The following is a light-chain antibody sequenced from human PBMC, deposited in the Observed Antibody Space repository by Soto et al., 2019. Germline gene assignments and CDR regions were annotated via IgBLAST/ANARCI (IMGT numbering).Light chain of an antibody. J-gene: IGKJ4*01. CDR2: ATS. V-gene: IGKV1-27*01. CDR3: KNYNSAPIT. Sequence: DIQMTQSPSSLSASVGDRVTITCRASQDISNSLAWYQQKPGKVPKVLIYATSILQSGVPARFSGSGSGTDFTLNISSHKHEDVATYYCKNYNSAPITFGGGTKVEI. CDR1: QDISNS.